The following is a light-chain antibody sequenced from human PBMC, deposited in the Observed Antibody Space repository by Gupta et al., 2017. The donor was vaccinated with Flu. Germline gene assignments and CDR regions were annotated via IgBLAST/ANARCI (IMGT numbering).Light chain of an antibody. J-gene: IGKJ5*01. Sequence: DIQMTQSPSSLSASVGDRVTITCRASQSISSYLNWYQQKPGKAPKLLIYAASSLQSGVPSRFSGSGSGTDFTRTISSLQPEDFATYYCQQSYRTPPSTLGQGTRLEMK. CDR1: QSISSY. CDR3: QQSYRTPPST. V-gene: IGKV1-39*01. CDR2: AAS.